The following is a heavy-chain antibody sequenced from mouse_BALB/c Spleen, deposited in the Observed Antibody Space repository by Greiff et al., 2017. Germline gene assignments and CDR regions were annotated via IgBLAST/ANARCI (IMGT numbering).Heavy chain of an antibody. V-gene: IGHV1-9*01. J-gene: IGHJ3*01. CDR1: GYTFSSYW. D-gene: IGHD1-1*01. CDR2: ILPGSGST. CDR3: ARRPRITTVVATEGFAY. Sequence: VQLQQSGAELMKPGASVKISCKATGYTFSSYWIEWVKQRPGHGLEWIGEILPGSGSTKYNEKIKGKATFTADTSSNTAYMQLSSLTSEDSAVYYCARRPRITTVVATEGFAYWGQGTLSLSLQ.